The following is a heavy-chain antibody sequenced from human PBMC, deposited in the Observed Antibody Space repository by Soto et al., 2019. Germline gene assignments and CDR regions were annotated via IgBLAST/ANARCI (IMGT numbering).Heavy chain of an antibody. CDR2: IYYSGST. V-gene: IGHV4-31*03. Sequence: SETLSLTCTVSGGSISSGGYYWSLIRQHPGKGLEWIGYIYYSGSTYYNPSLKSRVTISVDTSKNQFSLKLSSVTAADTAVYYCARRGLDDYYYYGMKSGAKGPRSPSP. CDR1: GGSISSGGYY. D-gene: IGHD6-19*01. CDR3: ARRGLDDYYYYGMKS. J-gene: IGHJ6*02.